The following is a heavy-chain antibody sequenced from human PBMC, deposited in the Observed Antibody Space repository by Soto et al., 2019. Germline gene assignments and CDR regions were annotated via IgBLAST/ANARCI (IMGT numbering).Heavy chain of an antibody. Sequence: QVQLVESGGGVVQPGRSLRPSCAASGFTFSSYGMHWVRQTPGKGLEWVAVISYDGSNKYYADSVKGRFNISRDNSMNTLYLQMNSLRAEDTAVYYCAEAAAGYDLWSGYGGVGFDYWGQGTLVTVSS. V-gene: IGHV3-30*18. CDR2: ISYDGSNK. D-gene: IGHD3-3*01. CDR3: AEAAAGYDLWSGYGGVGFDY. J-gene: IGHJ4*02. CDR1: GFTFSSYG.